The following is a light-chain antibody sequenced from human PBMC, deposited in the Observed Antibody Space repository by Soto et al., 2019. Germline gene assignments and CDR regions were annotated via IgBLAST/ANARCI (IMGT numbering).Light chain of an antibody. J-gene: IGLJ1*01. V-gene: IGLV1-40*01. CDR1: SSNIGAGYD. CDR2: GNS. CDR3: QSYDSSLSGYV. Sequence: QSALTQPPSVSRAPGQRVTISCTGSSSNIGAGYDVHWYQQLPGTAPKLLIYGNSNRPSGVPDRFSGSKSGTSASLAITGLQAEDGADYYCQSYDSSLSGYVFGTGTKVTVL.